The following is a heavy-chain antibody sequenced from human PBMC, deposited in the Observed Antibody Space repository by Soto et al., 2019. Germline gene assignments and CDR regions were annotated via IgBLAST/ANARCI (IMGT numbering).Heavy chain of an antibody. CDR3: TTDPVEQQLLRATNGMDV. CDR2: MKSKTDGGTT. V-gene: IGHV3-15*01. Sequence: GGALRVSCATSVFTFTKAWMSWVRQAPGKGLGWVGRMKSKTDGGTTNYAAAVKGRFTISRDDSKNTLYLQMNSLKTEDTAVYYCTTDPVEQQLLRATNGMDVWGQGTTVTVSS. J-gene: IGHJ6*02. D-gene: IGHD6-13*01. CDR1: VFTFTKAW.